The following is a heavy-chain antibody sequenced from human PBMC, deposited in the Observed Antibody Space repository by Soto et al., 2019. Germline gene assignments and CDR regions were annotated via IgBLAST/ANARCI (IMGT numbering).Heavy chain of an antibody. D-gene: IGHD3-16*01. Sequence: SETLSLTCNVSGGSISNYYWTWVRQSPEKGLEWIGYMYYNGNINYNPSLKSRVTISIDTSKNQFSLTLKSVTAAGTAVYYCASGGNWFDPWGQGGLVTVSS. CDR3: ASGGNWFDP. CDR2: MYYNGNI. J-gene: IGHJ5*02. CDR1: GGSISNYY. V-gene: IGHV4-59*01.